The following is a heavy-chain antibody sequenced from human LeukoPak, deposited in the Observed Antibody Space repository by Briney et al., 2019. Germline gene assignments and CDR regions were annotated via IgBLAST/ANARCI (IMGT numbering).Heavy chain of an antibody. CDR2: ISGSGGST. V-gene: IGHV3-23*01. D-gene: IGHD4-23*01. CDR1: GFTFRDYY. Sequence: GGSLRLSCVASGFTFRDYYMSWIRQAPGKGLEWVSAISGSGGSTYYADSVKGRFTISRDNSKNTLYLQMNSLRAEDTAVYYCAKDRGDYGGSNWFDPWGQGTLVTVSS. J-gene: IGHJ5*02. CDR3: AKDRGDYGGSNWFDP.